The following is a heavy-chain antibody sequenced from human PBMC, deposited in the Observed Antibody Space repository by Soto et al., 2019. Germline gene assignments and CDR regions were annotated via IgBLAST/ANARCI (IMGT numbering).Heavy chain of an antibody. CDR1: GGSLSDYY. J-gene: IGHJ4*02. Sequence: QVQLQESGPGLVKPSETLSLTCTVSGGSLSDYYWSWFRQAPGKGLDWIGYVYYSGSTNYNPSLQSRVTMSVDTSKNQFSLKLSSVTAADTAVYYCARQAIGWGQGTLVTVSS. CDR2: VYYSGST. CDR3: ARQAIG. V-gene: IGHV4-59*08.